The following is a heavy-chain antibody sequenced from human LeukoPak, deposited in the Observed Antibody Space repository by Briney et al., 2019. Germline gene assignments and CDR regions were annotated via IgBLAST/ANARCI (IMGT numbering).Heavy chain of an antibody. V-gene: IGHV4-59*08. Sequence: KTSETLSLTCTVSGGSISRYYWSWIRQPPGKGLEWIGYIYYSGSTNYNSSLKSRITISVDTSKNQFSLKLSSVTAADTAVYYCARHLRDTPYYFDYWGQGTLVTVSS. CDR3: ARHLRDTPYYFDY. CDR2: IYYSGST. J-gene: IGHJ4*02. CDR1: GGSISRYY. D-gene: IGHD5-18*01.